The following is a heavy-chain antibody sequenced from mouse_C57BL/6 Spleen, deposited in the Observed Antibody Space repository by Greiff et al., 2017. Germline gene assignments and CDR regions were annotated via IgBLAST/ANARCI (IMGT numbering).Heavy chain of an antibody. J-gene: IGHJ3*01. CDR1: GFSLTSYG. CDR3: ANSYDYDDGAWFAY. V-gene: IGHV2-5*01. Sequence: VKLEESGPGLVQPSQSLSITCTVSGFSLTSYGVHWVRQSPGKGLEWLGVIWRGGSTDYNAAFMSRLSITKDNSKSQVFFKMNSLQADDTAIYYCANSYDYDDGAWFAYWGQGTLVTVSA. D-gene: IGHD2-4*01. CDR2: IWRGGST.